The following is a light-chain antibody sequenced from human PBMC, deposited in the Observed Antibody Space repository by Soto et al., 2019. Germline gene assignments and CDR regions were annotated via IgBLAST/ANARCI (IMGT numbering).Light chain of an antibody. CDR3: SSYTRSSSYV. Sequence: QLVLTQPASVSGSPGQSITVSCTGTTSDVGGYNYVSWYQQHPGKARQLMIYDVTNRPSGVSNRFSGSKSGNTASLTISGLQAEDEADYYCSSYTRSSSYVFGSGTKLTVL. CDR1: TSDVGGYNY. V-gene: IGLV2-14*01. J-gene: IGLJ1*01. CDR2: DVT.